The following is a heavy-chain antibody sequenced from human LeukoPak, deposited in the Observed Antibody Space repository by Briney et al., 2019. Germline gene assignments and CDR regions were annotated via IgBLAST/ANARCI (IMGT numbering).Heavy chain of an antibody. CDR1: GFTFSAYA. D-gene: IGHD2-2*01. V-gene: IGHV3-23*01. CDR2: ISVSGLST. CDR3: AKDHDSNSYHTDDAFDL. J-gene: IGHJ3*01. Sequence: GGSLRLSCAASGFTFSAYAMNWVRQAPGKGLEWVSVISVSGLSTYYADSVKGRFTISRDNSRNTLYLHMNSLRAEDAAVYYCAKDHDSNSYHTDDAFDLWGQGTLVTVSS.